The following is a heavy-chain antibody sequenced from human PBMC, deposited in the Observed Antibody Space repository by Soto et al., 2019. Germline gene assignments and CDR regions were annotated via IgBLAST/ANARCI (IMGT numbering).Heavy chain of an antibody. CDR1: GGSISSYY. Sequence: SETLSLTCTVSGGSISSYYWSWIRQPPGKGLEWIGYIYYNGSTNYNPSLKSRVNISVDTSKKQFSLKLSSVTAADRAVYYCAWGSYRYFEYWGQGTLVTVSS. D-gene: IGHD3-16*02. J-gene: IGHJ4*02. CDR3: AWGSYRYFEY. CDR2: IYYNGST. V-gene: IGHV4-59*08.